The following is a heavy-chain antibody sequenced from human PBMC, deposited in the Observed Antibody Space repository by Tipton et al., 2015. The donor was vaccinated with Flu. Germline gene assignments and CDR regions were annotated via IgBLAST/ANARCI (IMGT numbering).Heavy chain of an antibody. Sequence: QLVQSGADVKKPGASVKVSCKASGGTFNDYVINWVRQAPGQGLEWMGGIIPLYDTTNHAQRFQGRVTMTADGSTSTAYMELSSLRSEDTTVYYCARVAITTSYYYSAMDVWGQGTTVTVSS. CDR3: ARVAITTSYYYSAMDV. J-gene: IGHJ6*02. CDR1: GGTFNDYV. D-gene: IGHD3-10*01. CDR2: IIPLYDTT. V-gene: IGHV1-69*01.